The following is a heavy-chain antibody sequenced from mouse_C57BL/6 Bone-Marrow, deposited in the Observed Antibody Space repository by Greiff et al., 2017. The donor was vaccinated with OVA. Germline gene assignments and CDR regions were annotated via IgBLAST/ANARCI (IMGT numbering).Heavy chain of an antibody. CDR1: GYSITSGYY. CDR3: ARDPTTVQYYFDY. CDR2: ISYDGSN. D-gene: IGHD1-1*01. J-gene: IGHJ2*01. Sequence: EVKVEESGPGLVKPSQSLSLTCSVTGYSITSGYYWYWIRQFPGNKLEWMGYISYDGSNNYNPALKNRNSITRDTSKNQFFLKLNSVTTEDTATYYCARDPTTVQYYFDYWGQGTTLTVSS. V-gene: IGHV3-6*01.